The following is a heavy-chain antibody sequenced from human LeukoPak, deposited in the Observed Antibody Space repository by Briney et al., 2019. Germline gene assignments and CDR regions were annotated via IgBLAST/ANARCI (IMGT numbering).Heavy chain of an antibody. V-gene: IGHV4-30-2*01. CDR1: GGSISSGGYS. CDR2: IYHSGST. J-gene: IGHJ4*02. Sequence: PSETLSLTCAVSGGSISSGGYSWSWIRQPPGKGLEWIGYIYHSGSTYYNPSLKSRVTISVDTSKNQFSLKLSSVTAADTAVYYCARGRVNCSGGSCYLYYFDYWGQGTLVTVSS. D-gene: IGHD2-15*01. CDR3: ARGRVNCSGGSCYLYYFDY.